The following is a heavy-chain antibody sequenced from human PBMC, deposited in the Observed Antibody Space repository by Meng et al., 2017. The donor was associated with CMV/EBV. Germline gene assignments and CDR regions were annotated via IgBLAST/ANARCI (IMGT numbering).Heavy chain of an antibody. J-gene: IGHJ5*02. Sequence: ISGDSVSSNSAAWNWIRQSPSRGLEWLGRTYYRSKWYNDYAVSVKSRITINPDTSKNQFSLQLNSVTPEDTAVHYCARETLTEWELHPWGQGTLVTVSS. CDR3: ARETLTEWELHP. CDR1: GDSVSSNSAA. D-gene: IGHD1-26*01. V-gene: IGHV6-1*01. CDR2: TYYRSKWYN.